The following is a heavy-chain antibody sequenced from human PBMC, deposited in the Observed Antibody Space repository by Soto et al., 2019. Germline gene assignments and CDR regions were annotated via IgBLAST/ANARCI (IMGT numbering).Heavy chain of an antibody. J-gene: IGHJ3*02. V-gene: IGHV3-74*01. Sequence: EVQLVESGGGLVQPGGSLRLSCAASGFTSSSYWIHWVRQAPGKGLVWVSRISNDGSSTNYADSVKGRFTISRDNAKNTVYLQMNSLRAEDTAVYYCARDTYYYDSSDHFSADAFHIWGQGTMVTVSS. CDR2: ISNDGSST. CDR1: GFTSSSYW. CDR3: ARDTYYYDSSDHFSADAFHI. D-gene: IGHD3-22*01.